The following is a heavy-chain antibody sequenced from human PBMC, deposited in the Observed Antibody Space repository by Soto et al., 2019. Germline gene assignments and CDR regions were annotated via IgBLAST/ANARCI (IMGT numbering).Heavy chain of an antibody. CDR2: INHSGTT. J-gene: IGHJ4*02. CDR3: ARKPIYHFFAGYYSVDY. V-gene: IGHV4-34*01. CDR1: GGSFSDYY. D-gene: IGHD3-9*01. Sequence: QVQLRQWGAGLLKPSETLSLTCAVFGGSFSDYYWTWIRQPPGKGLEWIGEINHSGTTSYNPSLKSRLTISVDTSNNQCSLKLSSVTAADTAVYYCARKPIYHFFAGYYSVDYWGQGTQVTVSS.